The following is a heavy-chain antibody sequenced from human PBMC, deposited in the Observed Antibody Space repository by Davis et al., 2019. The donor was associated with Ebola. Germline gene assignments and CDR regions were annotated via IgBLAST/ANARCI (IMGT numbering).Heavy chain of an antibody. Sequence: GESLKISCAASGSTFSRFWMSWVRQAPGKGLEWVANIKQDGSAKHNLDSVKGRFTISRDNANNSLHLQMNSLRVEDTAVYYCATWGGGYWGQGTLVTVSS. V-gene: IGHV3-7*01. CDR2: IKQDGSAK. J-gene: IGHJ4*02. D-gene: IGHD2-21*01. CDR3: ATWGGGY. CDR1: GSTFSRFW.